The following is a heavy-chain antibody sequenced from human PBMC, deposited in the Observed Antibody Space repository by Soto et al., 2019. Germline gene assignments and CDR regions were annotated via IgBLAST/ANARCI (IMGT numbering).Heavy chain of an antibody. CDR1: GGSFSSYS. Sequence: QGQLEQSGAEVRRPGSSVKVSCKASGGSFSSYSISWVRQAPGHGLEWMGRIVPVLGTANSAQKFQGRVAFSADVSTATDYIELRSLRSDDTAIYFCARDSPGGGYYYGMDVWGQGTTVIVSS. D-gene: IGHD3-16*01. V-gene: IGHV1-69*01. CDR3: ARDSPGGGYYYGMDV. CDR2: IVPVLGTA. J-gene: IGHJ6*02.